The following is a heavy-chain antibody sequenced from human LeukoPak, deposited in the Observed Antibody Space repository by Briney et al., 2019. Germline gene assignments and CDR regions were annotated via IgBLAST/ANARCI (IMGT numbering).Heavy chain of an antibody. CDR2: INPNSGGT. CDR3: ARGNYDFWSGYAPPYYYDYYMDV. V-gene: IGHV1-2*02. Sequence: ASVKVSCKASGYTFTGYYMHWVRQAPGQGLEWMGWINPNSGGTNYAQKFQGRVTMTRDTSISTAYMELSRLRSDDTAVYYCARGNYDFWSGYAPPYYYDYYMDVWGKGTTVTVSS. CDR1: GYTFTGYY. J-gene: IGHJ6*03. D-gene: IGHD3-3*01.